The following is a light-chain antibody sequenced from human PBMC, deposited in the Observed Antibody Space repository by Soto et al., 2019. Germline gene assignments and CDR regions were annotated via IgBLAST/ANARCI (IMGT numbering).Light chain of an antibody. V-gene: IGLV1-44*01. CDR1: SSNIGKNS. CDR3: SSYTSSSTL. J-gene: IGLJ2*01. CDR2: SND. Sequence: QSALTLPPSASGTPGQRITISCSGSSSNIGKNSVSWYQQLPGTAPKLLIYSNDQRPSGVPDRFSGSKSGNTASLTISGLQAEDEADYYCSSYTSSSTLFGGGTKVTVL.